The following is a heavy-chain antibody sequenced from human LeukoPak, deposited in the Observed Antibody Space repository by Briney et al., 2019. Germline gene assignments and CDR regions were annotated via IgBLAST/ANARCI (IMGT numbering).Heavy chain of an antibody. D-gene: IGHD5-18*01. CDR3: ARPDTAMVIVTASHPRRQQKYFDY. J-gene: IGHJ4*02. CDR2: IYYSGST. CDR1: GGSISGSSYY. Sequence: PSETLSLTCTVSGGSISGSSYYWGWIRQPPGKGLEWIGSIYYSGSTYYNPSLKSRVTISVDTSKNQFSLKLSSVTAADTAVYYCARPDTAMVIVTASHPRRQQKYFDYWGRGTLVTVSS. V-gene: IGHV4-39*07.